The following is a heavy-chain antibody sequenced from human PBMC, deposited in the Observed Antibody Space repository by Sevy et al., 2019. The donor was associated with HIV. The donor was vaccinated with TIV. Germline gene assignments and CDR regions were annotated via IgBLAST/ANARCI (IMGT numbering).Heavy chain of an antibody. CDR2: INPSGGST. CDR1: GYTFTNYY. Sequence: ASVKVSCKASGYTFTNYYIHWVRQAPGEGLEWMGVINPSGGSTSNAQKFQGRVAMTRDTSTSTVYMELSSLRSEDTAVYYCARVYYYDYNGPGYWGQGTLVTVSS. CDR3: ARVYYYDYNGPGY. V-gene: IGHV1-46*01. J-gene: IGHJ4*02. D-gene: IGHD3-16*01.